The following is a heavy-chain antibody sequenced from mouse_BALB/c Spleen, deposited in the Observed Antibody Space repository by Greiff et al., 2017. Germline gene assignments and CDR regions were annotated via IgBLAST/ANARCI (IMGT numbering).Heavy chain of an antibody. D-gene: IGHD2-14*01. CDR2: ISSGGSYT. CDR3: TREDRDTTGCPFAY. Sequence: EVQRVESGGGLVKPGGSLKLSCAASGFTFSSYTMSWVRQTPEKRLEWVATISSGGSYTYYPDSVKGRFTISRDNAKNTLYLQMSSLKSEDTAMYYCTREDRDTTGCPFAYWGQGTLVTVSA. V-gene: IGHV5-6-4*01. CDR1: GFTFSSYT. J-gene: IGHJ3*01.